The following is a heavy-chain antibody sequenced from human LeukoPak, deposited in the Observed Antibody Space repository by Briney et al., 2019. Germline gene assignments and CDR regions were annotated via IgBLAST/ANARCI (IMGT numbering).Heavy chain of an antibody. V-gene: IGHV4-4*07. D-gene: IGHD4-23*01. CDR1: GGSISSYY. CDR3: ATLTTVVTAYYFDH. CDR2: IYTSGST. J-gene: IGHJ4*02. Sequence: PSETLSLTCTVSGGSISSYYWSWIRQPAWKGLEWIGRIYTSGSTDYNPSLKSRVTISVDTSKSQFSLKLTSVTAADTAVYYCATLTTVVTAYYFDHWGQGTLVTVSS.